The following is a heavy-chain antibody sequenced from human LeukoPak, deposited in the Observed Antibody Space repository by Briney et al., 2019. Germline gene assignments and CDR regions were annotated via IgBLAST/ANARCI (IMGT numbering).Heavy chain of an antibody. J-gene: IGHJ4*02. CDR2: INPSGGST. Sequence: ASVTVSCKASGYTFTSYYMHWVRQAPGQGLEWMGIINPSGGSTSYAQNFQGRVTMTRDTSASTVYMELSSLRPEDTAVYYCASSLAVAGPRDYWGQGTLVTVSS. CDR1: GYTFTSYY. V-gene: IGHV1-46*01. D-gene: IGHD6-19*01. CDR3: ASSLAVAGPRDY.